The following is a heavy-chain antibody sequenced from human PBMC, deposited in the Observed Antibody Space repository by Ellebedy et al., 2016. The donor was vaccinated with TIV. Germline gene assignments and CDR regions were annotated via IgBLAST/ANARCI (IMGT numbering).Heavy chain of an antibody. CDR1: GYTFTTYA. CDR2: INAGNGNT. D-gene: IGHD3-22*01. J-gene: IGHJ3*02. V-gene: IGHV1-3*01. CDR3: ASDYYDSSGFLNAFDI. Sequence: ASVKVSCKASGYTFTTYAMHWVRQAPGQRLEWMGWINAGNGNTKYSQKFQGRVTITRDTSASTAYMELSSLRSEDTAVYYCASDYYDSSGFLNAFDIWGQGTMVTVSS.